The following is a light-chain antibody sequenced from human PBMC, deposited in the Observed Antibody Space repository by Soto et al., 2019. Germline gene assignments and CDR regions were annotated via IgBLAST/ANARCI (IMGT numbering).Light chain of an antibody. CDR2: AAS. Sequence: DIQVTQSPSSLSASVGDRVTITCRASQSISSYLNWYQQKPGKAPKLLIYAASSLQSGVPSRFSGSGSGTDFTLTISRLEPEDFAVYYCQLYGSSLTFGGGTKVDI. CDR3: QLYGSSLT. J-gene: IGKJ4*01. CDR1: QSISSY. V-gene: IGKV1-39*02.